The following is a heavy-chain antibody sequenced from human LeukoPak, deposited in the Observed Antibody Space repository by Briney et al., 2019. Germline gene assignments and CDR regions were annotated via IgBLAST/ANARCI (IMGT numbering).Heavy chain of an antibody. J-gene: IGHJ5*02. CDR1: GESFNGYY. Sequence: PSETLSLTCAVYGESFNGYYRSWIRQPPGKGLEWIGEISHRGSTNYNPSLKSRVTISIDTSKKQISLKLNSVTDADTAVYYCARGEYGNQRSINWFDPWGQGTLVTVSP. V-gene: IGHV4-34*01. CDR3: ARGEYGNQRSINWFDP. D-gene: IGHD4-17*01. CDR2: ISHRGST.